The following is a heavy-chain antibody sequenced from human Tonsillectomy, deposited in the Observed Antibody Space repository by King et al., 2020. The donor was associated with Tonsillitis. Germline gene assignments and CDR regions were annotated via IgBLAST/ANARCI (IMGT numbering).Heavy chain of an antibody. CDR3: AKVGLLVVVVAAKGGDWYFDL. J-gene: IGHJ2*01. CDR1: GFTFSSYA. D-gene: IGHD2-15*01. Sequence: VQLVESGGGLVQPGGSLRLSCAASGFTFSSYAMSWVRQAPGKGLEWVSAISGSGGSTYYADSVKGRFTISRDNSKNTLYLQMNSLRAEDTAVYYWAKVGLLVVVVAAKGGDWYFDLWGRGTLVTVSS. V-gene: IGHV3-23*04. CDR2: ISGSGGST.